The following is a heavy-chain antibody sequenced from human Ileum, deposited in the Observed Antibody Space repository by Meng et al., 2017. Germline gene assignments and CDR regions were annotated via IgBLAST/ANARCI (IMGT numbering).Heavy chain of an antibody. CDR3: AASLDGNRFDP. V-gene: IGHV4-30-4*01. D-gene: IGHD1-26*01. CDR2: IFDTGPP. Sequence: QVQLQESGPGLLKSSQTLSLPCTVSVGSISSGDYYWSWIRQPPGKGLEWIGYIFDTGPPSYSPPLRSRLSISMDTSKNQFSLRLTSVSAADTAVYYCAASLDGNRFDPWGQGTLVTVSS. CDR1: VGSISSGDYY. J-gene: IGHJ5*02.